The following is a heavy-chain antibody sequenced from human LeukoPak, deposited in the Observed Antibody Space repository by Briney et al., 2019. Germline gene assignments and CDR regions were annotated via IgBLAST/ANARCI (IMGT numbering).Heavy chain of an antibody. CDR3: ARDLYGSGSRSTYYYYGMDV. Sequence: PGGSLRFSCAASAFTFSSYWMSWLRPAPGKGLEWVVNIKQDGSKKYHVDSVKGRFTISSDNAKNSLYLQMNSLRAEDTAVYYCARDLYGSGSRSTYYYYGMDVWGQGTTVTVSS. D-gene: IGHD3-10*01. V-gene: IGHV3-7*01. CDR1: AFTFSSYW. CDR2: IKQDGSKK. J-gene: IGHJ6*02.